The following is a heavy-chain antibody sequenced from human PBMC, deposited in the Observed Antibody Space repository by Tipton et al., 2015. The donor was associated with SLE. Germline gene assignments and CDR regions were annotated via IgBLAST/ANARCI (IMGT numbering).Heavy chain of an antibody. V-gene: IGHV1-18*01. Sequence: QLVQSEAEVKKPGASVKVSCKASGYTFTSYGISWVRQAPGQGLEWMGWISAYNGNTNYAQKLQGRVTMTTDTSTSTAYMELRSLRSDDTAVYYCALGIISHCSGGSCYSDWGQGTLVTVSS. CDR2: ISAYNGNT. CDR1: GYTFTSYG. J-gene: IGHJ4*02. D-gene: IGHD2-15*01. CDR3: ALGIISHCSGGSCYSD.